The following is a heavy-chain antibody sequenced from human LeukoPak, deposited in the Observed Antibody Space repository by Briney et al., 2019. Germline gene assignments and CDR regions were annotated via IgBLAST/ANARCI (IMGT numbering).Heavy chain of an antibody. Sequence: SETLSLTCTVSGGSISSYYWSWTRQPPGKGLEWIGYIYYSGTTNYNPSLKSRVTISVDTSENQFSLKLSSVTAADTAVYYCVRRSSWSTYNYFDPWGQGTLVIVSS. J-gene: IGHJ5*02. CDR3: VRRSSWSTYNYFDP. CDR2: IYYSGTT. D-gene: IGHD6-13*01. V-gene: IGHV4-59*08. CDR1: GGSISSYY.